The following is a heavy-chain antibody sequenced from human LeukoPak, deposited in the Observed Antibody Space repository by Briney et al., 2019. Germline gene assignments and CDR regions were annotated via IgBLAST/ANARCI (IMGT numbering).Heavy chain of an antibody. J-gene: IGHJ4*02. CDR2: IYYSGST. CDR1: GGSISSSSYY. CDR3: ASSPLPSLTTVTIGGDYFDY. D-gene: IGHD4-17*01. V-gene: IGHV4-39*01. Sequence: PSETLSLTCTVSGGSISSSSYYWGWIRQPPGKGLEWIGSIYYSGSTYYNPSLKSRVTISVDTSKNQFSLKLSSVTAADTAVYYCASSPLPSLTTVTIGGDYFDYWGQGTLVTVSS.